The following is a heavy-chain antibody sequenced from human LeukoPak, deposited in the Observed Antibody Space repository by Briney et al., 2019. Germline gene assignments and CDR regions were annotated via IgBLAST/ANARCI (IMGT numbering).Heavy chain of an antibody. Sequence: PSETLSLTCTVSGGSISSSSYYWGWIRQPPGKGLEWIGSTYYSGSTYYNPSLKSRVTISVDTSKNQFSLKLSSVTAADTAVYYCAREGRYGSSSWYFRWGSEQLFDPWGQGTLVTVSS. CDR1: GGSISSSSYY. CDR3: AREGRYGSSSWYFRWGSEQLFDP. J-gene: IGHJ5*02. CDR2: TYYSGST. V-gene: IGHV4-39*07. D-gene: IGHD6-13*01.